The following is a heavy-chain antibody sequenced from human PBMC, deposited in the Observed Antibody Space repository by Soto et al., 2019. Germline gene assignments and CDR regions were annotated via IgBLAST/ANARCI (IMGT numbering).Heavy chain of an antibody. CDR3: AGGRIAARRWGGWFDP. Sequence: SETLSLTCAVYGGSFSCYYWSWICQPPGKGLEWIGEINHSGSTNYNPSLKSRVTISVDTSKNQFSLKLSSVTAADTAVYYCAGGRIAARRWGGWFDPWGQGTLVTVSS. J-gene: IGHJ5*02. CDR1: GGSFSCYY. V-gene: IGHV4-34*01. CDR2: INHSGST. D-gene: IGHD6-6*01.